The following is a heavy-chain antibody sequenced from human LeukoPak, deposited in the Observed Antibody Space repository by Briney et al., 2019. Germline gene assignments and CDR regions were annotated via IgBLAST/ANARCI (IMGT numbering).Heavy chain of an antibody. CDR3: ARASSGYYFPFDAFDI. CDR2: MNPNSGNT. CDR1: GYTFTSYD. Sequence: VASVKVSCKASGYTFTSYDINWGRQATGQGLEWMGWMNPNSGNTGYAQKFQGRVTITRNTSISTAYMELSGLRSEDTAVYYCARASSGYYFPFDAFDIWGQGTMVTVSS. D-gene: IGHD3-22*01. J-gene: IGHJ3*02. V-gene: IGHV1-8*03.